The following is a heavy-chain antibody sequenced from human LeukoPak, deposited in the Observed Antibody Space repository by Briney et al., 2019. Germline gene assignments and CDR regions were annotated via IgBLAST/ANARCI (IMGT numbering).Heavy chain of an antibody. Sequence: GGSLRLSCAASGFIFSSHTMHWVRQAPGKGLEWVSAISGSGGSTYYADSVKGRFTISRDNSKNTLYLQMNSLRAEDTAVYYCAKELGYCSGGSCYHYYYYGMDVWGQGTTVTVSS. CDR3: AKELGYCSGGSCYHYYYYGMDV. CDR1: GFIFSSHT. J-gene: IGHJ6*02. D-gene: IGHD2-15*01. CDR2: ISGSGGST. V-gene: IGHV3-23*01.